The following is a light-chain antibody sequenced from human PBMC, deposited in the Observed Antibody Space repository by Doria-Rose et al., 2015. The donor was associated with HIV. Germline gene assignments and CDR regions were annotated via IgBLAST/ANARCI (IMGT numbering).Light chain of an antibody. Sequence: QTVVTQEPSGSEAPGQRVTISCTGSRSNIGAGYDVHWYQQLPGTAPKLLIYGNINRPSGVPDRISGSKSGTSASLAITGLQAEDEADYYCQSYDSSLSGYVFGTGTKVTVL. V-gene: IGLV1-40*01. CDR1: RSNIGAGYD. J-gene: IGLJ1*01. CDR3: QSYDSSLSGYV. CDR2: GNI.